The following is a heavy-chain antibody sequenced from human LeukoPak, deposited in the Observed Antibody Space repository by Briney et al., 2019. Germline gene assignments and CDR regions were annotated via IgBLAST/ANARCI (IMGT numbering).Heavy chain of an antibody. D-gene: IGHD2-2*01. J-gene: IGHJ4*02. Sequence: PGGSLRLSCAGSGFTFSNSWMGWVRQAPGKGLEWVANVQHIGGETYYVDSVKGRFTISRDNAKNSLYLQMNSLRAEDTAVYYCAREREDIVVVPAAPDYWGQGTLVTVSS. CDR3: AREREDIVVVPAAPDY. V-gene: IGHV3-7*01. CDR2: VQHIGGET. CDR1: GFTFSNSW.